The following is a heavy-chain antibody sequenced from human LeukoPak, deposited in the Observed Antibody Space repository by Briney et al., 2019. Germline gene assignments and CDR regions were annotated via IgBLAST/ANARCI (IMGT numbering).Heavy chain of an antibody. Sequence: PSETLSLPCSVSGYSISSVYYWGWIRQPPGKGLQWISTIYHSGSTFYNPSLQSRVTISIDTSNNQFSLRLSSVTAADTAVYYCARAYCSGASCRDAFDIWGQGTMVTVSS. J-gene: IGHJ3*02. CDR1: GYSISSVYY. V-gene: IGHV4-38-2*02. CDR3: ARAYCSGASCRDAFDI. CDR2: IYHSGST. D-gene: IGHD2-15*01.